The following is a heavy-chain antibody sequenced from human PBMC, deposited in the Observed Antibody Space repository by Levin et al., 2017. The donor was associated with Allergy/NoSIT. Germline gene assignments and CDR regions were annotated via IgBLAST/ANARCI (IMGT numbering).Heavy chain of an antibody. CDR2: IDWDDDK. CDR1: GFSLTTSGMC. CDR3: ALTRYNVNARYVYGMDV. D-gene: IGHD1-20*01. V-gene: IGHV2-70*01. Sequence: SGPTLVKPTQTLTLTCTFSGFSLTTSGMCVTWIRQPPGEALEWLALIDWDDDKAYSSSLKTRLSISRDTSKNQVVLTMTNMDPVDTATYYCALTRYNVNARYVYGMDVWGQGTTVTVSS. J-gene: IGHJ6*02.